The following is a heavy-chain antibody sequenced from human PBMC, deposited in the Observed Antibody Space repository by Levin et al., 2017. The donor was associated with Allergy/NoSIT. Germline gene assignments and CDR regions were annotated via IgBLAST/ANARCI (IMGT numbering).Heavy chain of an antibody. J-gene: IGHJ3*01. CDR2: ITGGGFNT. D-gene: IGHD1-1*01. CDR1: GFTLTEYA. Sequence: GASVKVSCDASGFTLTEYAMSWVRQAPGKGLEWVSIITGGGFNTYYGDSVKGRFTVSRDISKNTLYLELNSLRAEDTAVYYCAKKQGGTSGFSFDVWGRGTMVTVSS. CDR3: AKKQGGTSGFSFDV. V-gene: IGHV3-23*01.